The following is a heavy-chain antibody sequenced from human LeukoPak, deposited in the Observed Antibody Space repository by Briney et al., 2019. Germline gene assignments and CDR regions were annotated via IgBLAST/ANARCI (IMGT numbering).Heavy chain of an antibody. D-gene: IGHD3-10*01. V-gene: IGHV3-30*03. J-gene: IGHJ3*02. CDR3: ARDPDRRGGAFDI. CDR1: GFTFSSYG. CDR2: ISYDGSNK. Sequence: GGSLRLSCAASGFTFSSYGMHWVRQAPGKGLEWVAVISYDGSNKYYADSVKGRFTISRDNSKNTLYLQMNSLRAEDTAVYYCARDPDRRGGAFDIWGQGTMVTVSS.